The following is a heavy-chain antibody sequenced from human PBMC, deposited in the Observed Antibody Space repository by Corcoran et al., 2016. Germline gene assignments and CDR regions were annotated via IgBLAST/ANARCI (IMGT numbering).Heavy chain of an antibody. CDR1: GGSFSDNA. V-gene: IGHV4-34*01. CDR3: ARHFKTGWYFDL. J-gene: IGHJ2*01. CDR2: ISHRGIT. Sequence: QVQLQQWGAGLLKPSETLSLTCAVYGGSFSDNAWSWIRQPPGKGLEWIGEISHRGITTYNPSLKSRITISVDTSKTQFSLKLSSVRAAETAVYYCARHFKTGWYFDLWGPGTLVTVSS.